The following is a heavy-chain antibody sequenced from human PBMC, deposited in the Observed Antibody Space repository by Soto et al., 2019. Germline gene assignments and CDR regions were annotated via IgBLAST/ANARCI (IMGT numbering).Heavy chain of an antibody. CDR1: GDSVSSTSTA. CDR3: ARGSYYSGWV. J-gene: IGHJ4*02. V-gene: IGHV6-1*01. Sequence: TLSLTCAISGDSVSSTSTAWSWIRQSPSRGLEWLGRTYYRSNWYTDYAVSVKSRITISPDTSKNQFSLQLNSVTPEDTAVYYCARGSYYSGWVWGQGTLVTVSS. D-gene: IGHD6-19*01. CDR2: TYYRSNWYT.